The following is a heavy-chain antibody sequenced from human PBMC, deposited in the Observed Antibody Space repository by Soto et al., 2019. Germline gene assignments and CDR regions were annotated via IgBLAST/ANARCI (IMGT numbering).Heavy chain of an antibody. CDR2: TSGSGGST. Sequence: EVQLLESGGGLVQPGGSLRLSCAASGFTFSSYAMSWVRQAPGKGLEWVSATSGSGGSTYYADSVKGRFTISRDNSKNTLYLQMNSLRAEDTAVYYCAKGEAAQLLSLPHYWGQGTLVTVSS. J-gene: IGHJ4*02. CDR3: AKGEAAQLLSLPHY. CDR1: GFTFSSYA. D-gene: IGHD2-2*01. V-gene: IGHV3-23*01.